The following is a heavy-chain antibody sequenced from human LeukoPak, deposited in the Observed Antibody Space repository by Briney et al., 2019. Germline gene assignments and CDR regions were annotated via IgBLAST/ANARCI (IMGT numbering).Heavy chain of an antibody. D-gene: IGHD6-13*01. CDR1: GGSISSYY. J-gene: IGHJ4*02. CDR3: ARSRTYSSTWYTDY. Sequence: SETLSLTCTVSGGSISSYYWSWIRQPPGKGLEWIGYISYGGTTNYNPSLKSRVTILADTSKNQFSLKVSSVTAADTAVYYCARSRTYSSTWYTDYWGQGTLVTVSS. CDR2: ISYGGTT. V-gene: IGHV4-59*08.